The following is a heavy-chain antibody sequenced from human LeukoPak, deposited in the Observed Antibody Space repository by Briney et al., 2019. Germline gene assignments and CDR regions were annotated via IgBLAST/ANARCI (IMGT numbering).Heavy chain of an antibody. D-gene: IGHD2-2*01. J-gene: IGHJ4*02. V-gene: IGHV3-23*01. Sequence: GGSLRLSCAASGFTFSSYAMSWVRRAPGKGLEWVSAISGSGGSTYYADSVKGRFTISRDNSKNTLYLQMNSLRAEDTAVYYCAKDWGIRYCSSTSCYAGLDYWGQGTLVTVSS. CDR1: GFTFSSYA. CDR2: ISGSGGST. CDR3: AKDWGIRYCSSTSCYAGLDY.